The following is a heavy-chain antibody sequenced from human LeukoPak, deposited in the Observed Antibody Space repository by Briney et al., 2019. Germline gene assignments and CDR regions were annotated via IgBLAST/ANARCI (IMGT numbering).Heavy chain of an antibody. Sequence: SVKVSCKASGGTFSSYAISWVRQAPGQGLEWMGGIIPICGTANYAQKFQGRVTITADESTSTAYMELSSLRSEDTAVYYCASSSDCSSTSCYGPYYYYYMDVWGKGTTVTVSS. CDR2: IIPICGTA. CDR3: ASSSDCSSTSCYGPYYYYYMDV. D-gene: IGHD2-2*01. J-gene: IGHJ6*03. CDR1: GGTFSSYA. V-gene: IGHV1-69*13.